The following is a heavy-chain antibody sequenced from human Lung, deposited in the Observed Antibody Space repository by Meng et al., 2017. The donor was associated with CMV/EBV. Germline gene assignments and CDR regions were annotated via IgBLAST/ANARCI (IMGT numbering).Heavy chain of an antibody. CDR1: GGTFSTYT. CDR2: ITPILDVP. CDR3: ARDLGYVYGSSAYGYDY. D-gene: IGHD3-22*01. Sequence: SXXVSXXTSGGTFSTYTISWVRQAPGQGLEWMGRITPILDVPNYTQKFQGRLTITADKLTSTAYMELSSLRSEDTAMYYCARDLGYVYGSSAYGYDYWGQGTXVTVSS. J-gene: IGHJ4*02. V-gene: IGHV1-69*04.